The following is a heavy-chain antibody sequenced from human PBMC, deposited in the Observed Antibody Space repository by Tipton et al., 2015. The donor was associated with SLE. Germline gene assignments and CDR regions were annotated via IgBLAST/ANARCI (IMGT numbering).Heavy chain of an antibody. D-gene: IGHD1-26*01. CDR3: ARGPSSSETYYTWFDS. J-gene: IGHJ5*01. V-gene: IGHV4-61*02. CDR1: GGSISSGSYY. CDR2: IYTRGST. Sequence: TLSLTCTVSGGSISSGSYYWSWIRQPAGKGLEWIGRIYTRGSTNYNLSLKSRVAISLDTSKNQISLRLTSVTAADTAVYYCARGPSSSETYYTWFDSWGQGTLVTVSS.